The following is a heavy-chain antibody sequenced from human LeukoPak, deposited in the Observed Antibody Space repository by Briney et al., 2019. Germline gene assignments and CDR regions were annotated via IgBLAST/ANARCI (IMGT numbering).Heavy chain of an antibody. D-gene: IGHD3-3*02. Sequence: GGSLRLSCAASGFTFSSYEMDWVRQGPGKGLEWVSYISSSGSTIYYADSVKGRFTISRDNAKNSLYLQMTSLRAEDTAVYYCAGISAVAGQGFDYWGQGTLVTVSS. CDR2: ISSSGSTI. V-gene: IGHV3-48*03. CDR1: GFTFSSYE. CDR3: AGISAVAGQGFDY. J-gene: IGHJ4*02.